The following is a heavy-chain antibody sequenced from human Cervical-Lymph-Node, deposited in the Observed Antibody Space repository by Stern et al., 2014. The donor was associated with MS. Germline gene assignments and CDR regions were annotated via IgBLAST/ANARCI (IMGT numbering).Heavy chain of an antibody. Sequence: VQLVESGAEVKKPGASVNVSCKAPGYTLTNYYIHWMRQAPGQGLEWMGMVNPTGDSTTYAQKFQGRVTMTRDTSTSTVYMELSSLTSGDTALYYCASGRLGYWGQGTLVTVSS. CDR3: ASGRLGY. V-gene: IGHV1-46*01. D-gene: IGHD3-16*01. CDR2: VNPTGDST. J-gene: IGHJ4*02. CDR1: GYTLTNYY.